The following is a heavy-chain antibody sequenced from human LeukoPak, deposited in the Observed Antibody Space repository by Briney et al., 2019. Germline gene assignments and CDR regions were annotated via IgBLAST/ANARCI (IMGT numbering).Heavy chain of an antibody. Sequence: ASVKVSCKASVYTFTGYYMYWVRQAPGQGLEWMGWINPNSGGTKYGQKFQGRIIMTSDTSTSTAYMELSSLRSDDTAVFYCATVSVSSSSGFDYWGQGTLVTVSS. CDR2: INPNSGGT. D-gene: IGHD6-6*01. J-gene: IGHJ4*02. V-gene: IGHV1-2*02. CDR3: ATVSVSSSSGFDY. CDR1: VYTFTGYY.